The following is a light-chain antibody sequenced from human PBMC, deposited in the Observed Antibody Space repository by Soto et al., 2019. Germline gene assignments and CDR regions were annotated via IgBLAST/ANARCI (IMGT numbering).Light chain of an antibody. J-gene: IGLJ2*01. Sequence: QSVLTQPPSVSAAPGQKVIISCSGNSSNIGKNYVFWYQQFPGTAPKLLIYDNYKRPSGIPDRFFVSKSGASATLAITGLHTGDEADYYCGAWDTSLRAVVFGGGTKLTVL. V-gene: IGLV1-51*01. CDR1: SSNIGKNY. CDR2: DNY. CDR3: GAWDTSLRAVV.